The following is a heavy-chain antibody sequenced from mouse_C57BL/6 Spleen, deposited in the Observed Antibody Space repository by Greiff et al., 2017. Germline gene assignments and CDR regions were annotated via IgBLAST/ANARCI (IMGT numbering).Heavy chain of an antibody. J-gene: IGHJ4*01. CDR2: IHPNSGST. V-gene: IGHV1-64*01. CDR3: ARAPPGGNCVGYYAMDY. CDR1: GYTFTSYW. D-gene: IGHD2-1*01. Sequence: QVQLQQPGAELVKPGASVKLSCKASGYTFTSYWMHWVKQRPGQGLEWIGMIHPNSGSTNYNEKFKSKATLPVDKSSSTAYMQLSSLTSEASAVYYCARAPPGGNCVGYYAMDYWGQGTSVTVSS.